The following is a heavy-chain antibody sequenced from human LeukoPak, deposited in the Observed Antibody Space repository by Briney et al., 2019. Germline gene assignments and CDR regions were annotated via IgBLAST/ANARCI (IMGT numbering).Heavy chain of an antibody. D-gene: IGHD3-10*01. J-gene: IGHJ4*02. V-gene: IGHV3-15*01. Sequence: PGGSLRLSCAASGFTFSNAWMSWVRQAPGKGLEWVGRIKSKTDGGTTDNAAPVKGRFTISRDDSKNTLYLQMNSLKTEDTAVYYCATVQVLWSGEPFGYWGQGTLVTVSS. CDR3: ATVQVLWSGEPFGY. CDR2: IKSKTDGGTT. CDR1: GFTFSNAW.